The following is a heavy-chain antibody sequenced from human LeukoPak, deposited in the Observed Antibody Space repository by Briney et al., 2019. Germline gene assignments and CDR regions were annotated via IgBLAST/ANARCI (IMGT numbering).Heavy chain of an antibody. Sequence: GGSLRLSCTASGFIFEEYGMSWVRQAPGKGLEWVCGINWNGGRTGYGDSVKGRFTISRDNAKNLLYLQMDSLRAEDTAFYYCAFDYAGNFGPRGGAFDTWGQGTMVTVSS. V-gene: IGHV3-20*04. CDR2: INWNGGRT. J-gene: IGHJ3*02. CDR3: AFDYAGNFGPRGGAFDT. D-gene: IGHD4-23*01. CDR1: GFIFEEYG.